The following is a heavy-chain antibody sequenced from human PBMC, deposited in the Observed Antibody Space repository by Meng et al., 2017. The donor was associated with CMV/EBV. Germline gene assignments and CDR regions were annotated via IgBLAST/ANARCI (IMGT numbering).Heavy chain of an antibody. Sequence: GGSLSLSCAASGFTFSSYSMNWVRQAPGKGLEWVSSISSSSSYIYYADSVKGRFTISRDNSKNTLYLQMNSLRAEDTAVYYCARDRGGYCSSTSCYTYYYGMDVWGQGTTVTVSS. CDR1: GFTFSSYS. CDR2: ISSSSSYI. CDR3: ARDRGGYCSSTSCYTYYYGMDV. V-gene: IGHV3-21*01. J-gene: IGHJ6*02. D-gene: IGHD2-2*02.